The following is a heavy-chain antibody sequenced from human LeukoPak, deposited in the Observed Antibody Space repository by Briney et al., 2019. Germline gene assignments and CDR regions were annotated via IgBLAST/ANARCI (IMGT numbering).Heavy chain of an antibody. CDR1: GFTFSTYS. Sequence: PGGSLRLSCAASGFTFSTYSMNWVRQAPGKGLEWVSSISSSSSYIYYADSVQGRFTISRDNAKNSLYLQMNSLRAEDTAVYYCARDDIAVATCFDYWGQGTLVTVSS. CDR2: ISSSSSYI. V-gene: IGHV3-21*01. D-gene: IGHD6-19*01. J-gene: IGHJ4*02. CDR3: ARDDIAVATCFDY.